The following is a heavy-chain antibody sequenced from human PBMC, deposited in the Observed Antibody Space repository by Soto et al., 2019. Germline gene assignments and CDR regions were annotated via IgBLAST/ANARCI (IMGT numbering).Heavy chain of an antibody. V-gene: IGHV3-49*04. CDR2: IRSKAYGGTT. Sequence: GESLKISCTASGFTFGDYAMSWVRQAPGKGLGWVGFIRSKAYGGTTEYAASVKGRFTISRDDSKSIAYLQMNSLKTEDTAVYYCTRDQDSSGYYYYYYGMDVWGQGTTVTVSS. CDR3: TRDQDSSGYYYYYYGMDV. J-gene: IGHJ6*02. CDR1: GFTFGDYA. D-gene: IGHD3-22*01.